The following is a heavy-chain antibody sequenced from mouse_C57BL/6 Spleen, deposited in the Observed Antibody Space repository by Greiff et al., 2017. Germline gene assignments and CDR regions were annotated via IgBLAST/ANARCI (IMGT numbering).Heavy chain of an antibody. J-gene: IGHJ4*01. Sequence: QVQLQQPGAELVKPGASVKLSCKASGYTFTSYWMHWVKQRPGQGLEWIGMIHPTSGSTTYNEKFKGKATMTVDKSASTAYMQLSSLASEVSAVYYCARIDDYDVYAMDYWGQGTSVTVAS. CDR2: IHPTSGST. CDR3: ARIDDYDVYAMDY. V-gene: IGHV1-64*01. D-gene: IGHD2-4*01. CDR1: GYTFTSYW.